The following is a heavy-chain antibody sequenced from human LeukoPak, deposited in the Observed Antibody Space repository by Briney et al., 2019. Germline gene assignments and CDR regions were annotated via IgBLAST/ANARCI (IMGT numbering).Heavy chain of an antibody. J-gene: IGHJ3*02. CDR3: AKLGMAAAKNDAFDI. CDR2: IKSKTDGGTT. CDR1: GFTFSNAW. V-gene: IGHV3-15*01. Sequence: KPGGSLRLSCAASGFTFSNAWMSWVRQAPGKGLEWVGRIKSKTDGGTTDYAAPVKGRFTISRDDSKNTLYLQMNSLKTEDTAVYYCAKLGMAAAKNDAFDIWGQGTMVTVSS. D-gene: IGHD6-13*01.